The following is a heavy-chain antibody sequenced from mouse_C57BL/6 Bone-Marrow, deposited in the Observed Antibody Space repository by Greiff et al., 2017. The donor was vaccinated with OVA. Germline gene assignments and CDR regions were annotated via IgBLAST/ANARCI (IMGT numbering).Heavy chain of an antibody. Sequence: VQLQQPGAELVRPGTSVKLSCKASGYTFTSYWMHWVKQRPGQGLEWIGVIDPSDSYTNYNQKFKGKATLTVDTSSSTAYMQLSSLTSEDSAVYYCARRGRFTTVVARWYFDVWGTGTTVTVSS. J-gene: IGHJ1*03. V-gene: IGHV1-59*01. CDR3: ARRGRFTTVVARWYFDV. D-gene: IGHD1-1*01. CDR2: IDPSDSYT. CDR1: GYTFTSYW.